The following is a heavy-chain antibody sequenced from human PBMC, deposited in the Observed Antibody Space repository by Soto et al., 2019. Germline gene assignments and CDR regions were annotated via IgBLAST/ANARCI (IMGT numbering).Heavy chain of an antibody. CDR3: ARGRYGDY. Sequence: QVHLVQSGAEVKKPGASVKVSCKGSGYAFTTYGITWVRQAPGQGLEWMGWISAHNGNTNYAQKRQGRVTGTRDTSTSTAYMELRSLRSDDTAVYYCARGRYGDYWGQGALVTVSS. V-gene: IGHV1-18*01. D-gene: IGHD1-1*01. J-gene: IGHJ4*02. CDR1: GYAFTTYG. CDR2: ISAHNGNT.